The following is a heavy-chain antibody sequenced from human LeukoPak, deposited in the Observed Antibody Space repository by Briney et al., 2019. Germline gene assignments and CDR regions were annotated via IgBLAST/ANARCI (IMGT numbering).Heavy chain of an antibody. CDR3: ARDLIAAAGTGPGY. CDR2: ISAYNGNT. J-gene: IGHJ4*02. D-gene: IGHD6-13*01. V-gene: IGHV1-18*01. Sequence: VASVKVSCKASGYTFTSYGISWVRQAPGQGLEWMGWISAYNGNTNYAQKLQGRVTMTTDTSTSTAYMELRSLRSDDTAVYYCARDLIAAAGTGPGYWGQGTLVTVSS. CDR1: GYTFTSYG.